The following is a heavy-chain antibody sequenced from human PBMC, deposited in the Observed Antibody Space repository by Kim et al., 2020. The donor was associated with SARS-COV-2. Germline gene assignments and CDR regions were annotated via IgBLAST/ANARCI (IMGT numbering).Heavy chain of an antibody. Sequence: ASVKVSCKASGYTFTDYYIHWVRQAPGQGLEWMGHLNPTSGGTNYAQNFQGRVTMTRDTSISTAYMELSSLTSDDTAVYYCVRREGDYWGQGTLVTVSS. V-gene: IGHV1-2*06. J-gene: IGHJ4*02. CDR1: GYTFTDYY. CDR2: LNPTSGGT. CDR3: VRREGDY.